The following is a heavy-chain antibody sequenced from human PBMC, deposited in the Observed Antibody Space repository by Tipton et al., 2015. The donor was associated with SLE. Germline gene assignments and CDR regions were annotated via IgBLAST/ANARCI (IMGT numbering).Heavy chain of an antibody. CDR3: ARDPVDEASYFDC. Sequence: PGLVKPSQTLSLTCDISGDSVSSNSAGWSWIRQSPARGLEWLGRTYHRSKWYNDYAVSVKGRITINPDTSKNQFSLQLNSVSPEDTAVYYCARDPVDEASYFDCWGQGILVTVSS. J-gene: IGHJ4*02. CDR1: GDSVSSNSAG. CDR2: TYHRSKWYN. V-gene: IGHV6-1*01.